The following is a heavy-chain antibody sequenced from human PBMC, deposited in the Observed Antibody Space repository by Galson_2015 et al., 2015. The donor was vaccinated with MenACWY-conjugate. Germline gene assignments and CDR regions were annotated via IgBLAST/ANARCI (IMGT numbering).Heavy chain of an antibody. CDR3: ARARLYCSGGSCYTHYYYYGMDV. CDR1: GFAFNSYG. J-gene: IGHJ6*02. Sequence: SLRLSCAASGFAFNSYGMSWVRQAPGKGLEWVSTITNTGGTTYYPDSVKGRFTISRDNSKSTLHLQMNSLRAEDTAVYYCARARLYCSGGSCYTHYYYYGMDVWGQGTTVTVSS. D-gene: IGHD2-15*01. V-gene: IGHV3-23*01. CDR2: ITNTGGTT.